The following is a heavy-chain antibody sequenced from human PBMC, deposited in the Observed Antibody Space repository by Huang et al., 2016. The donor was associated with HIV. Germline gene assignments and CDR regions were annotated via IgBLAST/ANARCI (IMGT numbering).Heavy chain of an antibody. CDR3: AREAWASGVAHYFDY. D-gene: IGHD3-10*01. Sequence: QVQLVQSGAEVKRPGASVKVSCKASGYSFTGHFLHWVRQAPGQGLEGVGRSEPTRGAINWAARFQGRVATTRDKSIGTAYMDLSGLRSDDTAVFVCAREAWASGVAHYFDYWGPGTLVTVSS. CDR2: SEPTRGAI. V-gene: IGHV1-2*06. CDR1: GYSFTGHF. J-gene: IGHJ4*02.